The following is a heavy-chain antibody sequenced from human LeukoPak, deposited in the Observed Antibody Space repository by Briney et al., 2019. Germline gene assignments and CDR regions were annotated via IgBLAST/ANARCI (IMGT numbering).Heavy chain of an antibody. CDR1: GLTFSNYG. CDR2: VRYDGSNK. CDR3: AKSSRGYSSYDYSAPDY. Sequence: GGSLRLSCAASGLTFSNYGMHWVRQAPGKGLEWVALVRYDGSNKYYADSVKGRSTISRDNSKNTLYLQMNSLRAEDTALYFCAKSSRGYSSYDYSAPDYWGQGTLVTVSS. D-gene: IGHD5-12*01. J-gene: IGHJ4*02. V-gene: IGHV3-30*02.